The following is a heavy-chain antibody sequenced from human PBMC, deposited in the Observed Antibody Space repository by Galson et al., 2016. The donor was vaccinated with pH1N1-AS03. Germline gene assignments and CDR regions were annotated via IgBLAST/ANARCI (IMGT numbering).Heavy chain of an antibody. D-gene: IGHD3-10*01. CDR1: GYTFTNFG. Sequence: SVKVSCKASGYTFTNFGINWVRQAPEQSLEWLGWISAYSGNTDYAQSLQGRVSMTPDPSTSTAYMELTSLTSADTAIYYCARDLRSDFGNSFWAGVQFGRYWGQGTLVTVSS. CDR2: ISAYSGNT. V-gene: IGHV1-18*01. J-gene: IGHJ4*02. CDR3: ARDLRSDFGNSFWAGVQFGRY.